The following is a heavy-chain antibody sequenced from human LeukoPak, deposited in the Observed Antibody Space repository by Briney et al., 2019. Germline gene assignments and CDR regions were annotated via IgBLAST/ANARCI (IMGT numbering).Heavy chain of an antibody. CDR3: ARSRFLNYYDSSGYCYANYYFDY. CDR1: GGSFSGYY. V-gene: IGHV4-34*01. Sequence: KSSETLSLTCAVYGGSFSGYYWSCIRQPPGKGLEWIGEINHSGSTNYNPSLKSRVTISVDTSKNQFSLKLSSVTAADTAVYYCARSRFLNYYDSSGYCYANYYFDYWGQGTLVTVSS. D-gene: IGHD3-22*01. J-gene: IGHJ4*02. CDR2: INHSGST.